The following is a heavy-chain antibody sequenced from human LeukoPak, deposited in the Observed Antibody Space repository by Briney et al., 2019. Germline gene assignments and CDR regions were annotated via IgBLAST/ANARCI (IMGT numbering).Heavy chain of an antibody. V-gene: IGHV3-21*01. J-gene: IGHJ6*02. Sequence: GGSLRLSCAASGFTFSSYSMNWVRQAPGKGLEWVSSISSSSSYIYYADSVKGRFTISRDNPKNSLYLQMNSLRAEDTAVYYCARVRLLWFGELLYYYYGMDVWGQGTTVTVSS. D-gene: IGHD3-10*01. CDR1: GFTFSSYS. CDR2: ISSSSSYI. CDR3: ARVRLLWFGELLYYYYGMDV.